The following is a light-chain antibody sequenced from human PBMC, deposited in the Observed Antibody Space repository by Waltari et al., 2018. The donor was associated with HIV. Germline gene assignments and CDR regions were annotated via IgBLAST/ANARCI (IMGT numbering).Light chain of an antibody. CDR1: SGSIASNY. CDR2: QNN. Sequence: FILTQPHSVSGSPGKTVNISCTRSSGSIASNYVQWFQQRPGSAPINVIYQNNHRASGVADRFSGSIDRSSNSASLTISGLKTEDEADFFCQSYDTSNSHWVFGGGTKLTVL. CDR3: QSYDTSNSHWV. V-gene: IGLV6-57*03. J-gene: IGLJ3*02.